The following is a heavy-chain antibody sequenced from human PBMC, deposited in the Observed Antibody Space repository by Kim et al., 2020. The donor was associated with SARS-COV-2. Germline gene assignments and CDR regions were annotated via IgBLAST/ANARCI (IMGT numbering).Heavy chain of an antibody. J-gene: IGHJ6*01. Sequence: GGSLRLSCAASGFTFSSYAMHWVRQAPGKGLEWVAVISYDGSNKYYADSVKGRFTISRDNSKNTLYLQMNSLRAEDTAVYYCARDPGSGQDNPQSYYSYG. CDR2: ISYDGSNK. CDR3: ARDPGSGQDNPQSYYSYG. D-gene: IGHD3-10*01. CDR1: GFTFSSYA. V-gene: IGHV3-30*04.